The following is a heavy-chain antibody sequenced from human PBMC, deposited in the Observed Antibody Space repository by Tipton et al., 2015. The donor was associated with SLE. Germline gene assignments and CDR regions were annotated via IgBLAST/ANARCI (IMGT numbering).Heavy chain of an antibody. D-gene: IGHD4-17*01. V-gene: IGHV4-4*07. CDR2: IYTSGSV. CDR1: RGSISRYY. J-gene: IGHJ4*02. Sequence: TLSLTCTVSRGSISRYYWSWIRQSAGKGLEWIGRIYTSGSVNYNLSLKSRVTMSVDTSKNQFSLKLSSVTAADTAVYYCAREGTLTTSYFDYWGQGTLVTVSS. CDR3: AREGTLTTSYFDY.